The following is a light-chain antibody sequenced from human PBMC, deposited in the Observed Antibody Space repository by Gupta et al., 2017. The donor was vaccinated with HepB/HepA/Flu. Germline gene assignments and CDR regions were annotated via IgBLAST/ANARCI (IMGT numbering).Light chain of an antibody. CDR1: QSLLHSNGYNY. Sequence: MVITQSPSSLPVIAGEPASISCSSRQSLLHSNGYNYLDWYLQKPGQPPKLLIYLGSNRASGVPDRFSGSGSGTDFTLKISRVEAEDVGVYYCMQDVKTPFTFGHGTRLEIK. V-gene: IGKV2-28*01. CDR2: LGS. CDR3: MQDVKTPFT. J-gene: IGKJ5*01.